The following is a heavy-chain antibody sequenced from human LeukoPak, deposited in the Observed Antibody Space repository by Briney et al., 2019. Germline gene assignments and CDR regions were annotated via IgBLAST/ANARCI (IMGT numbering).Heavy chain of an antibody. CDR1: GGSISSGSYY. CDR2: IYTSGCT. CDR3: ARDGRSGYDFVY. V-gene: IGHV4-61*02. D-gene: IGHD5-12*01. Sequence: SETLSLTCTVSGGSISSGSYYWSWIRQPAGKGLEWIGRIYTSGCTNYNPSLKSRVTISVDTSKNQFSLKLSSVTPADTAVYYCARDGRSGYDFVYWGQGTLVTVSS. J-gene: IGHJ4*02.